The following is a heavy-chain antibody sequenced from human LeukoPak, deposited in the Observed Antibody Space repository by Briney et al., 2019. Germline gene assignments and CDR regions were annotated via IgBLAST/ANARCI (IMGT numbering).Heavy chain of an antibody. V-gene: IGHV1-18*01. D-gene: IGHD6-13*01. Sequence: GASVKVSCKASGYTFTSYGISWVRQAPGQGLEWMGWISVYNGNTNYAQKLQGRVTMTTDTSTSTAYMEVRSLRSDDTAAYYCARAHRLYSSSWYGNGDFDYWGQGTLVTVSS. CDR2: ISVYNGNT. CDR3: ARAHRLYSSSWYGNGDFDY. J-gene: IGHJ4*02. CDR1: GYTFTSYG.